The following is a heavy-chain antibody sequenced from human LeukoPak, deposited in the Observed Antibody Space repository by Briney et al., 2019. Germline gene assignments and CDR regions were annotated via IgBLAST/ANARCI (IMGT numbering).Heavy chain of an antibody. CDR2: MNPNSGNT. CDR3: ARGGRRESYPYYYYYMDV. D-gene: IGHD1-26*01. V-gene: IGHV1-8*01. Sequence: ASVKVSCKASGYSFTSYDINCVRQATGQGLEWMGWMNPNSGNTGYAQKFQGRVTMTRNTSISTAYMELSSLRSEDTAVYYCARGGRRESYPYYYYYMDVWGKGTTVTVSS. CDR1: GYSFTSYD. J-gene: IGHJ6*03.